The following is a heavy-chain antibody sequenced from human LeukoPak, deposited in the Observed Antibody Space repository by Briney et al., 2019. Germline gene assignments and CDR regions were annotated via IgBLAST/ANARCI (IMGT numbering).Heavy chain of an antibody. J-gene: IGHJ4*02. CDR2: IYHSGST. CDR1: GYSISSGYY. CDR3: ARRGYYDSSGYYSGYY. Sequence: SETLSLTCAVSGYSISSGYYWGWIRQPPGKGLEWIGSIYHSGSTYYNPSLKSRVTISVDTSKNQFSLKLSSVTAADTAVYYCARRGYYDSSGYYSGYYWGQGTLVTVSS. D-gene: IGHD3-22*01. V-gene: IGHV4-38-2*01.